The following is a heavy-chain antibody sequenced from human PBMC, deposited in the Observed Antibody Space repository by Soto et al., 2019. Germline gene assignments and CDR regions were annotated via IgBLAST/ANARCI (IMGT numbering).Heavy chain of an antibody. CDR1: GGSISSYY. CDR3: ARATGYGGNFDY. CDR2: IYYSGST. D-gene: IGHD4-17*01. V-gene: IGHV4-59*01. J-gene: IGHJ4*02. Sequence: SETLSLTCTVSGGSISSYYWSWIRQPPGKGLEWIGYIYYSGSTNYNPSLKSRVTISVDTSKNQFSLKLSSVTAADTAVYYCARATGYGGNFDYWGQGTLVTVSS.